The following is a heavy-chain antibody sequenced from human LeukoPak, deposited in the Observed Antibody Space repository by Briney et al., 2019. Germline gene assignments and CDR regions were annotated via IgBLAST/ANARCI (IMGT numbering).Heavy chain of an antibody. V-gene: IGHV3-73*01. D-gene: IGHD6-13*01. Sequence: AGGSLRLSCAASGFTFSGSAMHWVRQASGKGLEWVGRIRSKANSYATAYAASVKGRFTISRDDSKNTAYLQMNSLKTEDTAVYYCTRAADAFDIWGQGTMVTVSP. CDR3: TRAADAFDI. CDR2: IRSKANSYAT. J-gene: IGHJ3*02. CDR1: GFTFSGSA.